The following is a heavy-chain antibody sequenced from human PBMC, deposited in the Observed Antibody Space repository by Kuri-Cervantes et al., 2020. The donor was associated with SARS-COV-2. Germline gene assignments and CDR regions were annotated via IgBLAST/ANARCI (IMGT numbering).Heavy chain of an antibody. CDR2: IYYSGST. J-gene: IGHJ3*02. CDR3: SRVSHYDFWSGDYTPDAFDI. Sequence: SETLSLTCTVSGGSISSYYWSWIRQPPGKGLEWIGYIYYSGSTTYNPSLKSRVTISVDTSKNQFSLKLSSVTAADTAVYYCSRVSHYDFWSGDYTPDAFDIWGQGTMVTVSS. CDR1: GGSISSYY. V-gene: IGHV4-59*01. D-gene: IGHD3-3*01.